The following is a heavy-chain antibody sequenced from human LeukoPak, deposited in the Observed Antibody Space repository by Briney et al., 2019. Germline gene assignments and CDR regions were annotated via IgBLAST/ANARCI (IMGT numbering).Heavy chain of an antibody. D-gene: IGHD4-17*01. CDR3: ARDLVGRGDPLLDV. Sequence: ASVKVSCKASGYTFTSYGISWVRQAPAEGLEWMGWISAYNGNTNSAQKLQGRVTMTTDTSTSTGYMELRSPRSDDTAVYYCARDLVGRGDPLLDVWGKGTTVTVSS. V-gene: IGHV1-18*01. J-gene: IGHJ6*04. CDR2: ISAYNGNT. CDR1: GYTFTSYG.